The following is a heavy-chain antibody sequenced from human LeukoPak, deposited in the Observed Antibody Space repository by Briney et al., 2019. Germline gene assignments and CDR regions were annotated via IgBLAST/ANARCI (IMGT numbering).Heavy chain of an antibody. CDR2: ISSSGSTI. CDR1: GFTVSDYY. V-gene: IGHV3-11*01. J-gene: IGHJ4*01. Sequence: GGSLRLSCAGSGFTVSDYYMRWIRQAPGKGREWVSYISSSGSTINYADSVKGRFTISRDNAKTSLYLQMTSLRPAATAVYYCARGALRLFDNSGHGTPVTASS. CDR3: ARGALRLFDN.